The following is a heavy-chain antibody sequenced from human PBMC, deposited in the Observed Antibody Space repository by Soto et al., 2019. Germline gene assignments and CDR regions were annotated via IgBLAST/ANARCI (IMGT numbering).Heavy chain of an antibody. CDR3: TREPRPTSIGTGAF. Sequence: GGSLRLSCETSGFIFSMYWMHWVRQVPGKGPQWVARITDDGSTTYYAASVEGRFTISRDNAKNALYLQMTSLRADDTAVYYCTREPRPTSIGTGAFWGQGTLVTVSS. V-gene: IGHV3-74*01. J-gene: IGHJ4*02. CDR2: ITDDGSTT. CDR1: GFIFSMYW. D-gene: IGHD3-10*01.